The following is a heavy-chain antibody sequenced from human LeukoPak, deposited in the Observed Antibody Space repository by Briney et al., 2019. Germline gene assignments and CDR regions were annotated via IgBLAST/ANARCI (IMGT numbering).Heavy chain of an antibody. CDR2: ILYDGNNK. CDR3: AKALSTVTTLTAFDY. D-gene: IGHD4-17*01. CDR1: GFTFSSYW. J-gene: IGHJ4*02. Sequence: GGSLRLSCAASGFTFSSYWMHWVRQAPGKGLELMAVILYDGNNKYYADSVKGRFTISRDNSKNTLYLQMNSLRAEDTAVYYCAKALSTVTTLTAFDYWGQGTLVTVSS. V-gene: IGHV3-30*18.